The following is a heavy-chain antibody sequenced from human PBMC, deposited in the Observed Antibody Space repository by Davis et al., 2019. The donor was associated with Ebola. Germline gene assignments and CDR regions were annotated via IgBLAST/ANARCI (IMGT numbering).Heavy chain of an antibody. CDR1: GGSISSLY. Sequence: MPSETLSLTCTVSGGSISSLYWSWIRQVPGKGLEWIGHVYNSGTTDYNPSLKSRVVISVDTSKNHVFLKLTSVTAADSAVYYCARGSPPFPDIVATTHWYFDLWGRGTLVTVSS. D-gene: IGHD5-12*01. CDR3: ARGSPPFPDIVATTHWYFDL. CDR2: VYNSGTT. J-gene: IGHJ2*01. V-gene: IGHV4-59*11.